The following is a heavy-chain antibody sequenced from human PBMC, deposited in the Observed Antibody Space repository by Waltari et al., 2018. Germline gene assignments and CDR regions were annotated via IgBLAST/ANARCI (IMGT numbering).Heavy chain of an antibody. CDR2: IYHSGST. CDR3: AKDRIYGSGSYCFDY. D-gene: IGHD3-10*01. CDR1: GGSISSSNW. J-gene: IGHJ4*02. V-gene: IGHV4-4*02. Sequence: QVQLQESGPGLVKPSGTLSLTCAVSGGSISSSNWWSWVRQPPGKGLEWIGEIYHSGSTNYNPSLKSRVTISVDNSKNTLYLQMNSLRAEDTAVYYCAKDRIYGSGSYCFDYWGQGTLVTVSS.